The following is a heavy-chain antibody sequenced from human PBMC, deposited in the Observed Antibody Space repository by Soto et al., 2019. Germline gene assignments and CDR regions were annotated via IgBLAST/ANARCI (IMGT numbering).Heavy chain of an antibody. J-gene: IGHJ4*02. CDR1: GFTFSSYA. D-gene: IGHD6-19*01. CDR3: AKGEHSSSFRLSVAGPFDY. V-gene: IGHV3-23*01. CDR2: ISGSGGST. Sequence: GGSLRLSCAASGFTFSSYAMSWVRQAPGKGLEWVSAISGSGGSTYYADSVKGRFTISRDNSKNTLYLQMNSLKAEDTAVYYCAKGEHSSSFRLSVAGPFDYWGQGTLVTVSS.